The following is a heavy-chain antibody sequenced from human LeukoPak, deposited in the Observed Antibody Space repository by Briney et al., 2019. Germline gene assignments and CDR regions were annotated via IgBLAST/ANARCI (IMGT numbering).Heavy chain of an antibody. J-gene: IGHJ4*02. D-gene: IGHD3-22*01. V-gene: IGHV3-30*02. Sequence: PGGSLRLSCAASGFTFSSYGMHWVRQAPGKGLEWVAFIRYDGSNKYYADSVKGRFTISRDNSKNSLYLQMNSLRADDTAVYYCARVSYYYDSSGYYYRGFDYWGQGTLVTVSS. CDR3: ARVSYYYDSSGYYYRGFDY. CDR1: GFTFSSYG. CDR2: IRYDGSNK.